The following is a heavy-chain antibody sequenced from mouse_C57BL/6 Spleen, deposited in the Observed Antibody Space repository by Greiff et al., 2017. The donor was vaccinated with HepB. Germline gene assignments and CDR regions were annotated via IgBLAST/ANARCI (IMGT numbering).Heavy chain of an antibody. J-gene: IGHJ2*01. CDR2: IDPSDSYT. CDR1: GYTFTSYW. CDR3: ARGNWDGNYFDY. Sequence: QLQQSGAELVRPGTSVKLSCKASGYTFTSYWMHWVKQRPGQGLEWIGVIDPSDSYTNYNQKFKGKATLTVDTSSSTAYMQLSSLTSEDSAVYYCARGNWDGNYFDYWGQGTTLTVAS. V-gene: IGHV1-59*01. D-gene: IGHD4-1*01.